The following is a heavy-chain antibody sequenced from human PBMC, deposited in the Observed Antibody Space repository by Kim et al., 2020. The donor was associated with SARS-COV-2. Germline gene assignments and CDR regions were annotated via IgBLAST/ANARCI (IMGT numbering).Heavy chain of an antibody. CDR3: ARVKQQLDRGSYFFYAMDV. J-gene: IGHJ6*02. V-gene: IGHV1-18*01. D-gene: IGHD6-13*01. CDR2: ISVYNGHT. Sequence: ASVKVSCKASGYTFTSYGISWVRQAPGQGLEWMGWISVYNGHTSYVEKFRGRVSMTIDTSTDTAYMELRTLRSDDTAVYYCARVKQQLDRGSYFFYAMDVWGQGTTVTVSS. CDR1: GYTFTSYG.